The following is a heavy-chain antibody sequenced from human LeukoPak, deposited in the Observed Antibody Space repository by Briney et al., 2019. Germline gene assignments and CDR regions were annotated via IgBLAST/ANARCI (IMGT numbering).Heavy chain of an antibody. J-gene: IGHJ4*02. D-gene: IGHD2-15*01. CDR1: GFTFSSYA. CDR3: AKGQRWELPLDF. CDR2: ISDSGRST. V-gene: IGHV3-23*01. Sequence: GGSLRLSCAASGFTFSSYAMTWVRQAPGKGLEWVSTISDSGRSTYYADSVKGRFTISRDVSKSTLYLQMNSLRAEDTALYYCAKGQRWELPLDFWGQGTLVTVSS.